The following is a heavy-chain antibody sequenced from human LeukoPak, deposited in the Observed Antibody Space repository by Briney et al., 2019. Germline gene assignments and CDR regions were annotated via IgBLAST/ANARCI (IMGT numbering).Heavy chain of an antibody. CDR2: ISGSGGST. CDR3: ARESSSAAYYYYGMDV. V-gene: IGHV3-23*01. J-gene: IGHJ6*02. CDR1: GFTFSSYA. D-gene: IGHD6-6*01. Sequence: GGSLRLSCAASGFTFSSYAMSWVRQAPGKGLEWVSGISGSGGSTYYADSVKGRFTISRDNSKNTVYLQMNSLRAEDTAVYYCARESSSAAYYYYGMDVWGQGTTVTVSS.